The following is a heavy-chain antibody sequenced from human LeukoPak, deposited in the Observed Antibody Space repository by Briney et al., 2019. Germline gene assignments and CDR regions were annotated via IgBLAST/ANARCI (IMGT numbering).Heavy chain of an antibody. D-gene: IGHD6-13*01. V-gene: IGHV4-34*01. J-gene: IGHJ4*02. Sequence: SETLSLTCAVYGGSFSGYYWSWIRQPPGKGLEWIGEINHSGTNYNPSLKSRVTISVDTSKNQFSLKLSPVTAADTAVYYCARHLGGSSPRWGQGTLVTVSS. CDR3: ARHLGGSSPR. CDR1: GGSFSGYY. CDR2: INHSGT.